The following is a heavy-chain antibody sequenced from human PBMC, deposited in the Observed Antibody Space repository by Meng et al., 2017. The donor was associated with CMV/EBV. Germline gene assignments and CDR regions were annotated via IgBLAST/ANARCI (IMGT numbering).Heavy chain of an antibody. CDR3: ARGDHDNNGPNY. J-gene: IGHJ4*02. Sequence: LSCAASCFTVASNYMSWVRQAPGKGLESVSVIYIGGTTYYADSVKARFTISRDNSNTTLFLQMNSLRAEDTAVYYCARGDHDNNGPNYWGQGTLVTVSS. D-gene: IGHD3-22*01. CDR2: IYIGGTT. CDR1: CFTVASNY. V-gene: IGHV3-53*01.